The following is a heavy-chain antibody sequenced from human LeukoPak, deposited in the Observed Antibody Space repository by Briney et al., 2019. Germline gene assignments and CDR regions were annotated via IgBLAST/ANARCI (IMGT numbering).Heavy chain of an antibody. J-gene: IGHJ6*03. CDR2: FDPEDGET. CDR3: ARDRAVGVHYYYYYMDV. CDR1: GYTLTELS. D-gene: IGHD1-26*01. V-gene: IGHV1-24*01. Sequence: ASVKVSCKVSGYTLTELSMHWVRQAPGKGLEWMGGFDPEDGETIYAQKFQGRVTMTEDTSTDTAYMELSSLRPEDTAVYYCARDRAVGVHYYYYYMDVWGKGTTVTVSS.